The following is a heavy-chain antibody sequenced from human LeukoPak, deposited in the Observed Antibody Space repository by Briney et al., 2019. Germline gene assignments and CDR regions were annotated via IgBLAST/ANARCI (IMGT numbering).Heavy chain of an antibody. CDR2: IYTSGST. V-gene: IGHV4-61*02. D-gene: IGHD5-24*01. CDR3: AMRRVEMATIYAFDI. CDR1: GGSISSGSYY. Sequence: SQTLSLTCTVSGGSISSGSYYWSWIRQPAGKGLEWIGRIYTSGSTNYNPSLKSRVTISVDTSKNQFSLKLSSVTAAGTAVYYCAMRRVEMATIYAFDIWGQGTMVTVSS. J-gene: IGHJ3*02.